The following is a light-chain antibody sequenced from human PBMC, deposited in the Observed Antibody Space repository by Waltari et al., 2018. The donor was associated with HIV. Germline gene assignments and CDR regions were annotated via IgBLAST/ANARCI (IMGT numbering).Light chain of an antibody. V-gene: IGKV3-20*01. CDR2: GAS. J-gene: IGKJ2*01. CDR3: QQYGNSPPYT. Sequence: EIVLTQSPVTLSLSPGERATLSCRASQSISTSYLGWYQQKPGQAPRLLIYGASSRATGIPDRFSGSGSGIDFTLTISSLEPEDFAVYYCQQYGNSPPYTFGQGTKLEIK. CDR1: QSISTSY.